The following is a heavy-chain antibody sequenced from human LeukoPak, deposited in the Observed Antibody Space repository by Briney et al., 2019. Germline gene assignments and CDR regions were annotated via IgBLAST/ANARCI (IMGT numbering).Heavy chain of an antibody. CDR3: ARVGEHVGEFDY. V-gene: IGHV1-2*06. Sequence: GASVKVSCKASGYTFTGYYMHWVRQAPGQGLEWMGRINPNSGGTNYAQKFQGRATMTRDTSISTAYMELSRLRSDDTAVYYCARVGEHVGEFDYWGQGTLVTVSS. J-gene: IGHJ4*02. CDR1: GYTFTGYY. D-gene: IGHD3-16*01. CDR2: INPNSGGT.